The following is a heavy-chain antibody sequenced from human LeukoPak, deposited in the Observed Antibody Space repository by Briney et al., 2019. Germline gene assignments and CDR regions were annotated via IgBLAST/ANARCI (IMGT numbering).Heavy chain of an antibody. J-gene: IGHJ6*02. CDR2: INPSGGST. CDR3: ATSPHYCSSTSCYFLYGMDV. V-gene: IGHV1-46*01. CDR1: GYTFTSYY. Sequence: ASVKVSCKASGYTFTSYYMHWVRQAPGQGLEWMGLINPSGGSTSYAQKFQGRVTMTRDTSTSTVYMELSSLRSEDTAVYYCATSPHYCSSTSCYFLYGMDVWGQGTTVTVSS. D-gene: IGHD2-2*01.